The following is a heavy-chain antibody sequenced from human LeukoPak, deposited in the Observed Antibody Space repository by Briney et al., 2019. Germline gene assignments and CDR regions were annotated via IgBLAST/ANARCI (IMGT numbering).Heavy chain of an antibody. CDR3: ARSGSYYDSSGYYYRSYYFDY. V-gene: IGHV3-66*01. CDR1: GFTVSSNY. CDR2: IYSGGST. D-gene: IGHD3-22*01. J-gene: IGHJ4*02. Sequence: PGGSLRLSCAASGFTVSSNYMSWVRQAPGKGLEWVSVIYSGGSTYYADSVKGRFTISRDNSKNTLYLQMNSLRAEDTAVYYCARSGSYYDSSGYYYRSYYFDYWGQGTLVTVSS.